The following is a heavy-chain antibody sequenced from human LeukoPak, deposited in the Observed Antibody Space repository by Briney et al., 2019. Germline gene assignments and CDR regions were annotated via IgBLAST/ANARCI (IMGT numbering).Heavy chain of an antibody. CDR1: GSSISDNYY. CDR2: IYHSGSTF. V-gene: IGHV4-38-2*01. Sequence: SETLSLTCAVSGSSISDNYYWGWIRQPPGKGLEWIGSIYHSGSTFYNNLSLNSRVTISVDTSKNQFSLNQRSVTAADTAVYYCARAQLELIASDRSGHGTMVTVSS. D-gene: IGHD1-7*01. CDR3: ARAQLELIASDR. J-gene: IGHJ3*02.